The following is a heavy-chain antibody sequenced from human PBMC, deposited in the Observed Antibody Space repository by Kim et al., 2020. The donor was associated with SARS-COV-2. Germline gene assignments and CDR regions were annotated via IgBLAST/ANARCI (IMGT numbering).Heavy chain of an antibody. V-gene: IGHV4-38-2*01. J-gene: IGHJ1*01. Sequence: SETLSLTCAVSGYSISSGYYWGWIRQPPGKGLEWIGSIHHSGSTYYNPSLKSRVGISIDTSKNQFSLRLNSVTAAYTAVYYCTSKYYYDTSGFYYADWWGQGTLVTVSS. CDR3: TSKYYYDTSGFYYADW. D-gene: IGHD3-22*01. CDR1: GYSISSGYY. CDR2: IHHSGST.